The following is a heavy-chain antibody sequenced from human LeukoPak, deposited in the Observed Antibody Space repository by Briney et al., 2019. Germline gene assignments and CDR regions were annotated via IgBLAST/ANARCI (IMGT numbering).Heavy chain of an antibody. Sequence: GGSLRLSCAASGFSFSSYVIDWVRQAPGKGLEWVAGINGNGGRAKYADFVTGRFTISRDSSQNTVYLQMNSLRADDTAGYYWAXXXXXYGSGSPRFESWGQGTLVTASS. D-gene: IGHD3-10*01. J-gene: IGHJ5*01. CDR2: INGNGGRA. CDR3: AXXXXXYGSGSPRFES. CDR1: GFSFSSYV. V-gene: IGHV3-23*01.